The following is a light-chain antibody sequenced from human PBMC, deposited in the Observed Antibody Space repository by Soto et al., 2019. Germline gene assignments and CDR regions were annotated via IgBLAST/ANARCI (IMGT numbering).Light chain of an antibody. J-gene: IGLJ2*01. Sequence: QSALTQPASVSGSPGQSITISCTGTSSDVGGYNYVSWYQQHPGKAPKLMIYDVSNRPSGVSNRFSGSKSGNTASLTISGLQAEVEADYYCSSYTGSSTYVVFGGGTKLTVL. CDR1: SSDVGGYNY. CDR2: DVS. CDR3: SSYTGSSTYVV. V-gene: IGLV2-14*01.